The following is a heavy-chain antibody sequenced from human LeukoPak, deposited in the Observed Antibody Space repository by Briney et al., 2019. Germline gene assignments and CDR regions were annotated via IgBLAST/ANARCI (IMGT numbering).Heavy chain of an antibody. CDR3: ARGRRQWLAPPKPSYYYYGMDV. V-gene: IGHV1-69*13. J-gene: IGHJ6*02. Sequence: SVKVSCKASGGTFSSYAISWVRQAPGQGLEWMGGIIPIFGTADYAQKFQGRVTITADESTSTAYMELSSLRSEDTAVYYCARGRRQWLAPPKPSYYYYGMDVWGQGTTVTVSS. D-gene: IGHD6-19*01. CDR2: IIPIFGTA. CDR1: GGTFSSYA.